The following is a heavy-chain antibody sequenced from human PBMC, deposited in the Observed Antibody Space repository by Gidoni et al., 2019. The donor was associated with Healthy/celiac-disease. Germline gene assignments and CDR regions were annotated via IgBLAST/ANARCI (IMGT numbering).Heavy chain of an antibody. CDR1: GGSISSGGYY. Sequence: QVQLQESGPGLVKPSQTLSLTCTVSGGSISSGGYYWSWIRQHPVKGLEWIGYIYYSGSTYYNPSLKSRVTISVDTSKNQFSLKLSSVTAADTAVYYCARTYYDFWSGYYTGVDYWGQGTLVTVSS. CDR2: IYYSGST. V-gene: IGHV4-31*03. CDR3: ARTYYDFWSGYYTGVDY. J-gene: IGHJ4*02. D-gene: IGHD3-3*01.